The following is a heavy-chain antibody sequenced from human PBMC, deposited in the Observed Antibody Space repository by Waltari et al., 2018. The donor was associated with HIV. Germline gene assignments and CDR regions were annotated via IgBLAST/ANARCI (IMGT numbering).Heavy chain of an antibody. Sequence: QITLKESGPTRVNPTQTLTLTCTVSGLLINSRGVGVGWIRQPPGKALGWLAVIDWDDDKRYRPSLKTRLTINRDTSTDQVVHRMTNMDSVDTGTYYCAYSQSSSYYDNAYWGQGTRGTVSS. CDR3: AYSQSSSYYDNAY. V-gene: IGHV2-5*02. CDR1: GLLINSRGVG. CDR2: IDWDDDK. D-gene: IGHD3-22*01. J-gene: IGHJ4*02.